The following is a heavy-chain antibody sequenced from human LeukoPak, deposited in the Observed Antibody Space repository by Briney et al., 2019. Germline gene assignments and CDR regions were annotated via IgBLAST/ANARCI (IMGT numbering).Heavy chain of an antibody. CDR2: INPSGGST. CDR3: AKEWYYDSSGYYYERGPDY. J-gene: IGHJ4*02. CDR1: GYTFTSYY. V-gene: IGHV1-46*01. Sequence: ASVKVSCKASGYTFTSYYMHWVRQAPGQGLEWMGIINPSGGSTSYAQKFQGRVTMTRDTSTSTVYMELSSLRSEDTAVYYCAKEWYYDSSGYYYERGPDYWGQGTLVTVSS. D-gene: IGHD3-22*01.